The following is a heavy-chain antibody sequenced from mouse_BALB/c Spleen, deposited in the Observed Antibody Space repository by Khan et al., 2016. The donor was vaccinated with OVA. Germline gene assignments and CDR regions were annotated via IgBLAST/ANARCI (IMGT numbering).Heavy chain of an antibody. Sequence: VQLQQSGPELVKPGASVKMSCKASGYTFTSYVMHWVKQKPGQGLEWIGDINPSNGGTNFNEKFKSKATLTVAKSSSTSYNQLISLTSEDSAVYFCTRSGYGDFAYWGQGTLVTVSA. D-gene: IGHD2-13*01. J-gene: IGHJ3*01. CDR3: TRSGYGDFAY. CDR2: INPSNGGT. CDR1: GYTFTSYV. V-gene: IGHV1S136*01.